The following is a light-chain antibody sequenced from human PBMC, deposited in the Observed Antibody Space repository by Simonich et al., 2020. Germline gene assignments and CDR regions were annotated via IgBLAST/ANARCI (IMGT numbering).Light chain of an antibody. CDR2: AAS. Sequence: DIQMTQPPSSLSASVGDRVTITFRASQSISSYLNWYQQKPRKAPKLLIYAASSLQSGVPSRFSGSGSGTDFTLTISSLQPEDFATYYCQQSYSTLWTFGQGTKVEIK. CDR1: QSISSY. J-gene: IGKJ1*01. V-gene: IGKV1-39*01. CDR3: QQSYSTLWT.